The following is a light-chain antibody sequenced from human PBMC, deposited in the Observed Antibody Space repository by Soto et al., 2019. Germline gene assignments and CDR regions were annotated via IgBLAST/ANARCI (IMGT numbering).Light chain of an antibody. Sequence: EIVLTQSPATLSLSPGERATLSCRASQSVSSYLAWYQQKPGQAPRLLIYDASNRATGMPARFSGSGSGTDFTLTISSPQPEDFAVYYCQQRGTWPWTFGQGTKVEIK. CDR2: DAS. J-gene: IGKJ1*01. V-gene: IGKV3-11*01. CDR1: QSVSSY. CDR3: QQRGTWPWT.